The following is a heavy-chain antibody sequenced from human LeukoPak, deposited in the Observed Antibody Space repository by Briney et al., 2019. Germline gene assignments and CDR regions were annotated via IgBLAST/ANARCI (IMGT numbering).Heavy chain of an antibody. V-gene: IGHV4-39*07. CDR3: ARVPTMIGPGAFNI. Sequence: PSETLTLTCTVSGGSISSSSYYWGWIRQPPGKGLEWIGSIYYSGSTYYNPSLKSRVTISVDTSKNQFSLKLSSVTAADTAVYYCARVPTMIGPGAFNIWGQGTMVTVSS. CDR1: GGSISSSSYY. D-gene: IGHD3-22*01. CDR2: IYYSGST. J-gene: IGHJ3*02.